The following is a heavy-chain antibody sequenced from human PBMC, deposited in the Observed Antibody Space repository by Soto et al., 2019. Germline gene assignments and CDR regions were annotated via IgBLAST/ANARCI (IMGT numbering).Heavy chain of an antibody. V-gene: IGHV4-34*01. CDR2: INHSGSI. CDR3: ARVRYYYGSGSYYPEYSYGMDV. D-gene: IGHD3-10*01. CDR1: GGSFSTYY. Sequence: PSETLSLTCAVYGGSFSTYYWSWVRQPPGKGLEWIGEINHSGSIDYNPSLKSRVTISVDTSKNQFSLRLTSVTAADTAVYYCARVRYYYGSGSYYPEYSYGMDVWGQGTTVTVSS. J-gene: IGHJ6*02.